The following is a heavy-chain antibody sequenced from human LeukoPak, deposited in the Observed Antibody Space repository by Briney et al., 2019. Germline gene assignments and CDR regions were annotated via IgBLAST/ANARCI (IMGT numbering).Heavy chain of an antibody. CDR3: ARHGSGYCSGGSCYSGALDDY. Sequence: GQSVTISSPGSGHSFPTYWISWARHTPVQGMEWMGRLYHRESYTNYSPSFQGHVTISADKSISTAYLQWSSLKASDTAMYYCARHGSGYCSGGSCYSGALDDYWGQGTLVTVSS. CDR2: LYHRESYT. J-gene: IGHJ4*02. D-gene: IGHD2-15*01. V-gene: IGHV5-10-1*01. CDR1: GHSFPTYW.